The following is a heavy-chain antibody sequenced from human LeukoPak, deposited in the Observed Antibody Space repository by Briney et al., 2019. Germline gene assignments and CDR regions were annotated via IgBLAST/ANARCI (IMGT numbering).Heavy chain of an antibody. Sequence: SETLSLTCTVSGVSISSSNSYWGWIRQPPGKGLEWIGEINHSGSTNYNPSLKSRVTISVDTSKNQFSLKLSSVTAADTAVYYCARHRRKDSYSSSWSYYYYYYMDVWGKGTTVTISS. CDR2: INHSGST. J-gene: IGHJ6*03. CDR3: ARHRRKDSYSSSWSYYYYYYMDV. V-gene: IGHV4-39*01. D-gene: IGHD6-13*01. CDR1: GVSISSSNSY.